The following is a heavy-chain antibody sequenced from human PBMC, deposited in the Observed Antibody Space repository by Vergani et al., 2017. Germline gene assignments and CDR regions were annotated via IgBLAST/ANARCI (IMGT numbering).Heavy chain of an antibody. D-gene: IGHD6-13*01. CDR3: ARDEIAATGTAGAYDI. V-gene: IGHV1-69*01. CDR1: GGTFSTYG. Sequence: QVHLVQSGAGVKKPGSSVKVSCKASGGTFSTYGINWVRQAPGQGLEWMGGITPFFRTPKYAQKFQGRVTITAHESTTTVYMELRSLRSEDTAIYYCARDEIAATGTAGAYDIWGQGTMVTVSS. J-gene: IGHJ3*02. CDR2: ITPFFRTP.